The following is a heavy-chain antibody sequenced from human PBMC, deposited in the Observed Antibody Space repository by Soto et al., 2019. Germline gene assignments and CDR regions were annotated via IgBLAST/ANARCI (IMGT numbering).Heavy chain of an antibody. D-gene: IGHD6-19*01. Sequence: GESLKISCKGSGYSFTSYWIGWVRQMPGKGLEWMGIIYPGDSDTRYSPSFQGQVTISADKSISTAYLQWSSLKASDTAMYYCARPPSVAGRLGAFAIWGKGTTVTVSS. CDR3: ARPPSVAGRLGAFAI. V-gene: IGHV5-51*01. CDR1: GYSFTSYW. CDR2: IYPGDSDT. J-gene: IGHJ3*02.